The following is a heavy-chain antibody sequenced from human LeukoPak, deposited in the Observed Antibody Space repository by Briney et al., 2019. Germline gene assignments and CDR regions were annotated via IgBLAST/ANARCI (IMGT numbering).Heavy chain of an antibody. CDR3: ARDQRGTVVTPLDY. J-gene: IGHJ4*02. V-gene: IGHV1-2*02. CDR1: GYTFTDYY. Sequence: ASVKVSCKASGYTFTDYYMHWARQAPGQGLEWMGWINPNSGGTNYAQKFQGRVTMTRDTSISTAYMELSRLRSDDTAVYYCARDQRGTVVTPLDYWGQGTLVTVSS. CDR2: INPNSGGT. D-gene: IGHD4-23*01.